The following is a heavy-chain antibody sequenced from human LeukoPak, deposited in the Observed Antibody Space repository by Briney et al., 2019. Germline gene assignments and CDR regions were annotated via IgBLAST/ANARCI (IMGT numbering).Heavy chain of an antibody. CDR1: GGSISSSSYY. CDR2: IYYSGST. CDR3: ARQRSYYDFWSGYGAPRDVGY. Sequence: SETLSLTCTVSGGSISSSSYYWGWIRQPPGKGLEWIGSIYYSGSTYYNPSLKSRVTISVDTSKNQFSLKLSSVTAADTAVYYCARQRSYYDFWSGYGAPRDVGYWGQGTLVTVSS. J-gene: IGHJ4*02. D-gene: IGHD3-3*01. V-gene: IGHV4-39*01.